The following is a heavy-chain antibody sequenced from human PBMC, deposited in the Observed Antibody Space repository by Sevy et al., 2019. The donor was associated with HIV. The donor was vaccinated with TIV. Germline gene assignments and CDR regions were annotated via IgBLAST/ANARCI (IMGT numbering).Heavy chain of an antibody. CDR3: ARVLGYCSSTSCPYYFDY. CDR2: INPNSGGT. J-gene: IGHJ4*02. CDR1: GYTFTGYY. V-gene: IGHV1-2*02. Sequence: ASVKVSCKASGYTFTGYYMHWVRQAPGQGLEWMGWINPNSGGTNYAQKFQGRVTMTRDTSISTAYTELSRLRSDDTAVYYCARVLGYCSSTSCPYYFDYWGQGTLVTVSS. D-gene: IGHD2-2*01.